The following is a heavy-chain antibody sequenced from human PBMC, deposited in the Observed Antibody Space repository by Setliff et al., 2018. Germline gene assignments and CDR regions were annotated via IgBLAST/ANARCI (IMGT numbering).Heavy chain of an antibody. CDR2: IYTSGTT. CDR3: ARSNMGNYYDSGRYYYYYYMDV. J-gene: IGHJ6*03. D-gene: IGHD3-10*01. Sequence: SETLSLTCSVSGGSISSGSYYWTWIRQPAGKGLEWIGHIYTSGTTKYNPSLKSRVTISVDASKNQFFLKLTSVTAADAAVYYCARSNMGNYYDSGRYYYYYYMDVWGKGTTVTVSS. V-gene: IGHV4-61*09. CDR1: GGSISSGSYY.